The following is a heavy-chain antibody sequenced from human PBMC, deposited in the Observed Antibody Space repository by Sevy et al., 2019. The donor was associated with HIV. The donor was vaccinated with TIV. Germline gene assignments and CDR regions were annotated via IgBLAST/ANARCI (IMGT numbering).Heavy chain of an antibody. D-gene: IGHD3-16*02. V-gene: IGHV3-30-3*01. CDR1: GFPFTTYA. CDR3: AGDVSGGERLGQLSAYFDY. CDR2: ISFNGGNK. J-gene: IGHJ4*02. Sequence: GGSLRLSCAASGFPFTTYAVHWVRQAPGKGLEWLAVISFNGGNKFYADSVRGRFTISRDNSENTMYLQMNSLRVEDTGMYYCAGDVSGGERLGQLSAYFDYWGQGTLGTVSS.